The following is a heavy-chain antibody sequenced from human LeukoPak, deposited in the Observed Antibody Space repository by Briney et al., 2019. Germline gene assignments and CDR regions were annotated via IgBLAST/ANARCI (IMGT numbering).Heavy chain of an antibody. D-gene: IGHD6-13*01. CDR1: GGSISSYY. Sequence: SETLSLTCTASGGSISSYYWSWIRQPAGKGLEWIGRIYTSGSTNYNPSLKSRVTMSVDTSKNQFSLKLSSVTAADTAVYYCARTYSAHDAFDIWGQGTMVTVSS. V-gene: IGHV4-4*07. CDR2: IYTSGST. J-gene: IGHJ3*02. CDR3: ARTYSAHDAFDI.